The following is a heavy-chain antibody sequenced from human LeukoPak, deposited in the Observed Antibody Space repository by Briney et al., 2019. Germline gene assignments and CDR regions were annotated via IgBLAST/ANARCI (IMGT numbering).Heavy chain of an antibody. CDR2: INPSGGST. Sequence: ASVKVSCKASGYTFTSYYMHWVRQAPGQGLEWMGIINPSGGSTSYAQKFQGRVTMTRDTSTSTVYMELSSLRSEDTAVYYCARGFFWSGYYNLQGYYGMDVWGQGTTVTVSS. CDR3: ARGFFWSGYYNLQGYYGMDV. D-gene: IGHD3-3*01. CDR1: GYTFTSYY. V-gene: IGHV1-46*01. J-gene: IGHJ6*02.